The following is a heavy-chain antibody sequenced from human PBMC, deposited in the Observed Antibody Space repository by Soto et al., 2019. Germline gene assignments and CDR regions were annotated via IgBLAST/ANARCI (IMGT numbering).Heavy chain of an antibody. CDR2: INSDGSST. Sequence: GGSLRLSCAASGFTFSSYWMHWVRQAPGKGLVWVSRINSDGSSTSYADSVKGRFTISRDNAKNTLYLQMNSLRAEDTAVYYCARDDGGSYYYYYYGMDVWGQGXTVTV. V-gene: IGHV3-74*01. CDR3: ARDDGGSYYYYYYGMDV. CDR1: GFTFSSYW. J-gene: IGHJ6*02. D-gene: IGHD1-26*01.